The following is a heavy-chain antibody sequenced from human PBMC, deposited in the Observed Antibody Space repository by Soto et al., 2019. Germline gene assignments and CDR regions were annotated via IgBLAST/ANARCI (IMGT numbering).Heavy chain of an antibody. J-gene: IGHJ6*02. V-gene: IGHV1-18*01. D-gene: IGHD3-22*01. CDR1: GYTFSSYG. CDR2: ISPYNDDT. Sequence: ASVKVSWKASGYTFSSYGINWVRQAPGQGLEWLGWISPYNDDTKYAQMLQGRVTMTTDTSSRTAYMALRSLRSDDTAVYFCARGGYYDSSGSRNYHYYGMDVWGQ. CDR3: ARGGYYDSSGSRNYHYYGMDV.